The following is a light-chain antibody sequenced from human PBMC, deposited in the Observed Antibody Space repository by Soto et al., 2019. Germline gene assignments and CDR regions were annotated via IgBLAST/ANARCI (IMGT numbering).Light chain of an antibody. V-gene: IGLV2-11*01. J-gene: IGLJ1*01. Sequence: QSALTQPASVSGSPGQSITISCTGTSSDVGGYKYVSWYKQEAGKAPKLMIYDVSKRPSGVPDRFSASKSGNTASLTISGLQAEDEADYYCCSYAGSYTYVFGTGTKLTVL. CDR3: CSYAGSYTYV. CDR2: DVS. CDR1: SSDVGGYKY.